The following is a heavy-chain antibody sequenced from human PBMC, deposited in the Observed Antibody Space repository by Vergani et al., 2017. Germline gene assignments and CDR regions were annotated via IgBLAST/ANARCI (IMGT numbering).Heavy chain of an antibody. CDR1: GYSLTSYW. Sequence: EVQLVQSGAEVKKPGESLRLFCKRSGYSLTSYWISWVRLMPGAGLEWMGRIDLSASYINYSQPFQGHVTISADKSIRTAYLQWSRLKASDTAMSYCAGGGIVVVVAATQLDYWGQGTLVTVSS. J-gene: IGHJ4*02. V-gene: IGHV5-10-1*03. CDR2: IDLSASYI. CDR3: AGGGIVVVVAATQLDY. D-gene: IGHD2-15*01.